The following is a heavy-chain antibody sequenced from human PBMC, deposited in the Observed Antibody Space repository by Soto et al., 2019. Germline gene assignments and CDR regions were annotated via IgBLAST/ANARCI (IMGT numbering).Heavy chain of an antibody. Sequence: ASVKVSCKASGYTFTGYYMHWVRQAPGQGLEWMGWINPNSGGTNYAQKFQGRVTMTRDTSISTAYMELSRLRSDDTAVYYCARGNDSSGYYFDYWGQGTLVTVSS. V-gene: IGHV1-2*02. J-gene: IGHJ4*02. CDR2: INPNSGGT. D-gene: IGHD3-22*01. CDR1: GYTFTGYY. CDR3: ARGNDSSGYYFDY.